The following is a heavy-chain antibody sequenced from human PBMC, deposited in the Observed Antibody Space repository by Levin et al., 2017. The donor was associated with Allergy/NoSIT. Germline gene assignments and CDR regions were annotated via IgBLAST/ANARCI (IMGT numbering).Heavy chain of an antibody. V-gene: IGHV4-59*08. J-gene: IGHJ4*02. CDR3: ARQNRGRFVEGTHFDY. CDR2: IHYSGNT. D-gene: IGHD3-3*01. CDR1: GGSIHNSY. Sequence: SQTLSLTCTVSGGSIHNSYWGWIRQPPGKGLEWIGYIHYSGNTHYNPSLKSRVTMSVDMSKNQFSLKLNSVTAADTAVYYCARQNRGRFVEGTHFDYWGRGTLVAVSS.